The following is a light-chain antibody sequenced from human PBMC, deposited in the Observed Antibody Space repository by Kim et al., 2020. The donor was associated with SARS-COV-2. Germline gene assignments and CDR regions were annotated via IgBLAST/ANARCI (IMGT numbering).Light chain of an antibody. J-gene: IGKJ2*01. CDR3: QQYGSSPYT. Sequence: WSPGERATLSCRASQSVSSNYLAWYQGKPGQAPRILIFGASSRATGIPDRFSGSGSGTDFTLTISRLEPEDCAVYYCQQYGSSPYTFGQGTKLEI. V-gene: IGKV3-20*01. CDR2: GAS. CDR1: QSVSSNY.